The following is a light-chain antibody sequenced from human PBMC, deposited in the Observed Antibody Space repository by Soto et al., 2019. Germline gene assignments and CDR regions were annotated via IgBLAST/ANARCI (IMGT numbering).Light chain of an antibody. CDR1: QSVSIN. V-gene: IGKV3-15*01. J-gene: IGKJ3*01. CDR2: GAS. CDR3: QQYNNWPGT. Sequence: EIVIAQSPATLSVSPGERATLSCRASQSVSINLAWYQQKPGQAPRLLIYGASTRATGIPARFSGSGSGTDFTLTISSLQSEDFAVYYCQQYNNWPGTFGPGTKVDIK.